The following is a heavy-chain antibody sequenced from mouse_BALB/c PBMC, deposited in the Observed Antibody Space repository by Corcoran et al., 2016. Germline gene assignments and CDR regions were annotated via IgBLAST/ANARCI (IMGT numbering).Heavy chain of an antibody. V-gene: IGHV1-66*01. CDR3: ARGYGNYAMDY. CDR1: GYSFTSYY. CDR2: IFPGSGNT. Sequence: VQLQQSGPELVKPGASVKISCKASGYSFTSYYIHWVKQRPGQGLEWIGWIFPGSGNTKYNEKFKGKATLTADTSSSTAYMQLSSLTSEDSAVYFCARGYGNYAMDYWGQGTSVTVSS. D-gene: IGHD2-10*02. J-gene: IGHJ4*01.